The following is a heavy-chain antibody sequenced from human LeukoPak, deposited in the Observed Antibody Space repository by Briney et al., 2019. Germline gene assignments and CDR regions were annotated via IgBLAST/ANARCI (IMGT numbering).Heavy chain of an antibody. Sequence: SETLSLTCTVSGGSISSGGYYWSWIRQHPGKGLEWIGYIYYSGSTYYNPSLKSRVTISVDTSKNQFSLKLSSVTAADTAVYYCARGWRRNSAFDYWGQGTLVTVSS. J-gene: IGHJ4*02. CDR1: GGSISSGGYY. V-gene: IGHV4-31*03. D-gene: IGHD4-23*01. CDR3: ARGWRRNSAFDY. CDR2: IYYSGST.